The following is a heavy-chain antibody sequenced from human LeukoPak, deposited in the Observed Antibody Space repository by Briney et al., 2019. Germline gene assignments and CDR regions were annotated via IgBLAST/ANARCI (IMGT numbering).Heavy chain of an antibody. CDR3: ARDRHGDYAADY. D-gene: IGHD4-17*01. V-gene: IGHV3-21*01. J-gene: IGHJ4*02. CDR2: ISSSSTYV. CDR1: GFTFSSYS. Sequence: GGSLRLSCAASGFTFSSYSINWVRQVPGKGLEWVSSISSSSTYVYYADSVKGRFTISRDNAKNSVYLQMNGLRAEDTAVYYCARDRHGDYAADYWGQGTLVTVSS.